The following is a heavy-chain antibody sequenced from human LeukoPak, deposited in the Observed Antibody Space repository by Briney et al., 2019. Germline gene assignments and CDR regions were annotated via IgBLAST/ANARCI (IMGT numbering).Heavy chain of an antibody. CDR3: AREYYYDTSGYLPLWGPDY. V-gene: IGHV3-21*01. J-gene: IGHJ4*02. D-gene: IGHD3-22*01. CDR2: ISSNNNYI. Sequence: PGGSLRLSCAASGFTFSSYSMNCVRQAPGEGLEWVSSISSNNNYIYYTDSVKGRFTISRDNAKNSLYLQMNSLRVEDTAVDYCAREYYYDTSGYLPLWGPDYWGQGTLVTVSS. CDR1: GFTFSSYS.